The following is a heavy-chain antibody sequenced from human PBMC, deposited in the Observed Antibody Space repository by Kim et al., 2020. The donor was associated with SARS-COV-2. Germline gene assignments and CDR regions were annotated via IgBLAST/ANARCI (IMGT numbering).Heavy chain of an antibody. D-gene: IGHD5-18*01. Sequence: SETLSLTCAVYGGSFSGYYWSWIRQPPGKGLEWIGEINHSGSTNYNPSLKSRVTISVDTSKNQFSLKLSSVTAADTAVYYCARAGTAMVTVLDYYYYGM. V-gene: IGHV4-34*01. CDR1: GGSFSGYY. CDR2: INHSGST. J-gene: IGHJ6*01. CDR3: ARAGTAMVTVLDYYYYGM.